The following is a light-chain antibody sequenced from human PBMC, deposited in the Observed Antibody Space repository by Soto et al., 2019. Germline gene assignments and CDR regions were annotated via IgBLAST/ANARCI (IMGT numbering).Light chain of an antibody. CDR3: QQYKSYET. CDR1: QSISSW. V-gene: IGKV1-5*03. Sequence: DIKMSQSPSTLSASVGDRVTITCRASQSISSWLAWYQQKPGKTPKLLIYKASSLESGAPSRFSGSGSGTEFTLTISSLQPDDFATYYCQQYKSYETFGQGTKVDIK. J-gene: IGKJ1*01. CDR2: KAS.